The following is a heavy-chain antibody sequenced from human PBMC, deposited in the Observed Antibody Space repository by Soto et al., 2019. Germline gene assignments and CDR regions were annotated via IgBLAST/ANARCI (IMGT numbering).Heavy chain of an antibody. CDR1: GYTFTSYD. Sequence: ASVKVSCKASGYTFTSYDINWVRQATGQGLEWMGWMNPNSGNTGYAQKFQGRVTMTRNTSISTAYMELSSLRSEDTAVYYCARGHSRLRARLRVSWFDPWGQGTLVTVSS. CDR3: ARGHSRLRARLRVSWFDP. V-gene: IGHV1-8*01. J-gene: IGHJ5*02. CDR2: MNPNSGNT. D-gene: IGHD6-6*01.